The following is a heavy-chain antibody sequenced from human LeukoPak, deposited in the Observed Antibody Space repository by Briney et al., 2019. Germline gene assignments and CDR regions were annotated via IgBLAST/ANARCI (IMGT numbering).Heavy chain of an antibody. CDR3: ARVPLERITGTTKWYDY. J-gene: IGHJ4*02. V-gene: IGHV1-2*02. CDR2: INPNSGGT. D-gene: IGHD1-7*01. CDR1: GYTFTGYY. Sequence: ASVKVSCKASGYTFTGYYMHWVRQAPGQGLEWMGWINPNSGGTNYAQKFQGRVTMTRDTSISTAYMELSRLRSDDMAVYYCARVPLERITGTTKWYDYWGQGTLVTVSS.